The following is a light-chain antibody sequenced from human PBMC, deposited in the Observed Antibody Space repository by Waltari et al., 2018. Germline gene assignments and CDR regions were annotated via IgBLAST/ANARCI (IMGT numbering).Light chain of an antibody. Sequence: VVLTQSPATLSVSPGDRPTLSCRASQSVSTNLAWYQQKPGQAPRLLIFAASTRATGVPVRFSGSGSGTEFTLSISSLQSEDFAVYYCHQYDKWPPRYTFGPGTRLDIK. V-gene: IGKV3-15*01. CDR1: QSVSTN. CDR2: AAS. CDR3: HQYDKWPPRYT. J-gene: IGKJ2*01.